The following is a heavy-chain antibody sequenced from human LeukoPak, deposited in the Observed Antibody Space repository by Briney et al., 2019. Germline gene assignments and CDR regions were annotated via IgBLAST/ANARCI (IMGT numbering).Heavy chain of an antibody. J-gene: IGHJ5*02. CDR3: ATGTTVGYNWFDP. Sequence: PSETLSLTCAVYGGSLSGYYWSWIRQPPGKGLEWIGEINHSGSTNYNPSLKSRVTISVDTSKNQFSLKLSSGTAADTAAYYCATGTTVGYNWFDPWGQGTLVTVSS. D-gene: IGHD1-7*01. CDR1: GGSLSGYY. V-gene: IGHV4-34*01. CDR2: INHSGST.